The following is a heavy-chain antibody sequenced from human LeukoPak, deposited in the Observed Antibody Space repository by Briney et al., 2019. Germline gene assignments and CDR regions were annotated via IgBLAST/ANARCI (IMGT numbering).Heavy chain of an antibody. D-gene: IGHD6-25*01. CDR2: VNGPGDWT. V-gene: IGHV3-74*01. Sequence: GGSLRLSCAASGFTFSCHGMHWVRHAPGEGLVWVSRVNGPGDWTHYADSVRGRFIISRDSAENTISLQMNNLRAEDTAVYFCAREVFEGQRQSDAFDVWGQGTMVTVSS. CDR3: AREVFEGQRQSDAFDV. CDR1: GFTFSCHG. J-gene: IGHJ3*01.